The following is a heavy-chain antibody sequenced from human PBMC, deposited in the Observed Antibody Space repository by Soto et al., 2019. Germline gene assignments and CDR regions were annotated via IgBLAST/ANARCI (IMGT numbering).Heavy chain of an antibody. CDR2: INPNSGGT. CDR3: ARGVVVVAALYNWFDP. D-gene: IGHD2-15*01. Sequence: GASVKVSCKASGHTFTGYYMHWVRQAPGQGLEWMGWINPNSGGTNYAQKFQGRVTMTRDTSISTAYMELSRLRSDDTAVYYCARGVVVVAALYNWFDPWGQGTLVTVSS. J-gene: IGHJ5*02. CDR1: GHTFTGYY. V-gene: IGHV1-2*02.